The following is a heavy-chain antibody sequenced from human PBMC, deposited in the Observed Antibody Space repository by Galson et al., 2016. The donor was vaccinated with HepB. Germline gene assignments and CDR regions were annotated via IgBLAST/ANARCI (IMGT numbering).Heavy chain of an antibody. CDR3: ARHPRLAVAALDY. CDR1: GYTFSDYG. Sequence: SVKVSCKASGYTFSDYGINWVRQAPGQGPEWMGWIGADNGDTSYAQNFQGRVTMTTDTSTSTAYMELRSLRSDDTAVYYCARHPRLAVAALDYWGQGTLVTVSS. D-gene: IGHD6-19*01. V-gene: IGHV1-18*01. J-gene: IGHJ4*02. CDR2: IGADNGDT.